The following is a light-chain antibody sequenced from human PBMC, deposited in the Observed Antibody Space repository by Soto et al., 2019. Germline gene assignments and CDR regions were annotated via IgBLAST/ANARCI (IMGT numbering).Light chain of an antibody. CDR3: QSYDSSLSGSV. Sequence: QSVLTQPPSVSGAPGQRVTISCTGSSSNIGAGYDVHWYQQLPGTAPKLLIYGNSNRPSGVPDRFSGSKSGTSASLAITGLQAEDEADYYCQSYDSSLSGSVFGGGTQLTDL. J-gene: IGLJ2*01. V-gene: IGLV1-40*01. CDR1: SSNIGAGYD. CDR2: GNS.